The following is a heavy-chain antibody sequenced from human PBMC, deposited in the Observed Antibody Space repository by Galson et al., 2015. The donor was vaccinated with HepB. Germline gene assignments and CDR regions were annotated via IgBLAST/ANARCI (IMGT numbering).Heavy chain of an antibody. Sequence: SLRLSCAVSGFTFSSYALSWVRQAPGKGLEWVCGVSGSGRNPYYADSVKGRFTISRDNSRSTLSLQMNSLRAEDTAVYYCAKDYDSSGYYLYHFDYWGQGTPVTVSS. D-gene: IGHD3-22*01. CDR2: VSGSGRNP. CDR1: GFTFSSYA. CDR3: AKDYDSSGYYLYHFDY. V-gene: IGHV3-23*01. J-gene: IGHJ4*02.